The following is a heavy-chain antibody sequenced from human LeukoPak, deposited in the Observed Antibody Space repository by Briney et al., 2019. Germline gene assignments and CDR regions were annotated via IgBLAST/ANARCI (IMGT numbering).Heavy chain of an antibody. CDR3: ARGGSGNFYY. J-gene: IGHJ4*02. CDR1: GFTFSSYA. Sequence: GGSLRLSCAASGFTFSSYAMSWVRQAPGKGLEWVSTISGSGGSTYYADSVKGRFTISRDNAKNTLYLQMTSLRAEDTAVYYCARGGSGNFYYWGQGTLVTVSS. D-gene: IGHD1-26*01. V-gene: IGHV3-23*01. CDR2: ISGSGGST.